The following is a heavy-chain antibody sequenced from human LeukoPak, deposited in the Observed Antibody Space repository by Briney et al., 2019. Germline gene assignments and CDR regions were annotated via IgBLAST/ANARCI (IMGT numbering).Heavy chain of an antibody. Sequence: GGSLRLSCAASGFTFSSYAMSWVRQAPGKGLEWVSTISGSGGAGTYYADSVKGRFTVSRDNSKNTLYLPMNSLRAEDTAVYYCVKDRGGSPFYGMDVWGQGTTVTVSS. CDR3: VKDRGGSPFYGMDV. J-gene: IGHJ6*02. V-gene: IGHV3-23*01. CDR2: ISGSGGAGT. D-gene: IGHD1-26*01. CDR1: GFTFSSYA.